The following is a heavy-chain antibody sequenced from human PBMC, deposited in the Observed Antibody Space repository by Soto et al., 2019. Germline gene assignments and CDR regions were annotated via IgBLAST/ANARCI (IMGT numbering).Heavy chain of an antibody. CDR3: ARDRELERCGMDV. J-gene: IGHJ6*02. V-gene: IGHV1-2*02. CDR1: GYTFTDYY. D-gene: IGHD1-1*01. Sequence: GASVKVSCKASGYTFTDYYMHWVRQAPGQGLEWMGWINPNSGGTNYAQKFQGRVTMTRDTSISTAYMELSRLRSDDTAVYYCARDRELERCGMDVWGQGTTVTASS. CDR2: INPNSGGT.